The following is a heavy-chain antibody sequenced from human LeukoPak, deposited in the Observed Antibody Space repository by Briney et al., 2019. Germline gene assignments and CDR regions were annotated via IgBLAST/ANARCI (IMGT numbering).Heavy chain of an antibody. J-gene: IGHJ6*03. V-gene: IGHV4-34*01. CDR1: GGSFSGYY. CDR3: ARGARLRYFAQGYYYMDV. CDR2: INHSGST. D-gene: IGHD3-9*01. Sequence: SETLSLTCAVYGGSFSGYYWSWIRQPPGKGLEWIGEINHSGSTNYNPSLKSRVTISVDTSKNQFSLKLSSVTAADTAVYYCARGARLRYFAQGYYYMDVWGKGTTVTVSS.